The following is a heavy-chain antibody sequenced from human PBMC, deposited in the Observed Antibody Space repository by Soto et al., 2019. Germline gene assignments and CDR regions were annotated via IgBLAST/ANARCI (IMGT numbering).Heavy chain of an antibody. CDR3: VKDESINWYSGHFRH. CDR2: INWNSGSI. J-gene: IGHJ1*01. Sequence: PGGSLRLSCAASGFTFDDYAMHWVRQVPGKGLEWVSGINWNSGSIGYGGSVKGRFAISRDNAKNSLHLQMNSLSAEDTTFYYCVKDESINWYSGHFRHWGQGTLVTV. CDR1: GFTFDDYA. D-gene: IGHD6-13*01. V-gene: IGHV3-9*01.